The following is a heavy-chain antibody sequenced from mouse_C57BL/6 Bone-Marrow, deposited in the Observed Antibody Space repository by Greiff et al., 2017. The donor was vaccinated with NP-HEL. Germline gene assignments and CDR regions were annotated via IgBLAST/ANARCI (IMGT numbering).Heavy chain of an antibody. CDR3: ARQLRLYYFDY. Sequence: EVMLVESGGGLVKPGGSLKLSCAASGFTFSSYTMSWVRQTPEKRLEWVATISGGGGNTYYPDSVKGRITISRDNAKNTLYLQMSSLRSEDTALYYCARQLRLYYFDYWGQGTTLTVSS. CDR2: ISGGGGNT. CDR1: GFTFSSYT. D-gene: IGHD3-2*02. J-gene: IGHJ2*01. V-gene: IGHV5-9*01.